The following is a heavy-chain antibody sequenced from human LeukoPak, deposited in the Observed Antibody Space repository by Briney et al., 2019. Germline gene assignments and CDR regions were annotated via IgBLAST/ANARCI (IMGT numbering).Heavy chain of an antibody. Sequence: ASETLSLTCTVSGGSISSYYWSWIRQPPGKGLEWIGYIYYSGSTNHNPSLKSRVTISVDTSKNQFSLKLSSVTAADTAVYYCARGRFLEWKNWFDPWGQGTLVTVSS. CDR3: ARGRFLEWKNWFDP. CDR1: GGSISSYY. CDR2: IYYSGST. V-gene: IGHV4-59*01. D-gene: IGHD3-3*01. J-gene: IGHJ5*02.